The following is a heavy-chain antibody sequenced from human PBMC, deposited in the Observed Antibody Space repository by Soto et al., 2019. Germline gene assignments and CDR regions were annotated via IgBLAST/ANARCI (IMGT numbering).Heavy chain of an antibody. CDR1: GGSISSGGYS. CDR2: IYYSGNT. J-gene: IGHJ4*02. CDR3: ARQLVI. D-gene: IGHD1-1*01. V-gene: IGHV4-61*08. Sequence: PSETLSLTCAVSGGSISSGGYSWSWIRQPPGKGLEWIGYIYYSGNTNYNSSLKSRVTMSVDTSKNQFSLNLNSVTAADTAVYYCARQLVIWGQGTLVTVSS.